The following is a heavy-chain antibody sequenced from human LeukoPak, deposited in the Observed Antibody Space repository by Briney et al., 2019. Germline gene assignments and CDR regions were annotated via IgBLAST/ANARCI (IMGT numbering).Heavy chain of an antibody. V-gene: IGHV3-23*01. CDR1: GFSFDSHV. D-gene: IGHD3-10*01. J-gene: IGHJ4*02. CDR3: AKYTSGTAWAEDF. Sequence: PGGSLRLSCAASGFSFDSHVTSWVRQTPGKRLEWVASIGTTSIAYYPDSLKGRFIISRDNSDSTVYLQMNGLRVGDAAIYYCAKYTSGTAWAEDFWGQGTVATVSS. CDR2: IGTTSIA.